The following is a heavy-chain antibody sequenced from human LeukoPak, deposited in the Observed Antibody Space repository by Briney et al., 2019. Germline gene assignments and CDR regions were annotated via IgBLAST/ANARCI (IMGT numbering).Heavy chain of an antibody. CDR1: GFTFSSYS. CDR3: ARDFLELTYYFDY. V-gene: IGHV3-30*19. J-gene: IGHJ4*02. CDR2: ISYDGSNK. D-gene: IGHD1-7*01. Sequence: AGRSLRLSCAASGFTFSSYSMNWVRQAPGKGLEWVAVISYDGSNKYYADSVKGRFTISRDNSKNTLYLQMNSLRAEDTAVYYCARDFLELTYYFDYWGQGTLVTVSS.